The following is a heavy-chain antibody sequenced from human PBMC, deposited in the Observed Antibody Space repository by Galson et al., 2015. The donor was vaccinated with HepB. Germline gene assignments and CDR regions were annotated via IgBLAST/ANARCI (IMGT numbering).Heavy chain of an antibody. CDR2: INPSGGST. V-gene: IGHV1-46*01. J-gene: IGHJ4*02. CDR3: ARDWDSTRWLKIGALAY. CDR1: GYNFTSYY. D-gene: IGHD5-24*01. Sequence: SVKVSCKASGYNFTSYYIHWVRQAPGQGLEWMGIINPSGGSTINAQKFQDRVTMTRDTTTSTVYMELSSLRSEDTAVYYCARDWDSTRWLKIGALAYWGQGTLVTVSS.